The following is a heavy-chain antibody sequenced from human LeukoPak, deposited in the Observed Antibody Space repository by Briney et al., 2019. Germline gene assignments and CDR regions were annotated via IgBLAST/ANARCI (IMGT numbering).Heavy chain of an antibody. D-gene: IGHD4-17*01. Sequence: SETLSLTCAVYGGSFSGYYWSWIRQPPGKGLEWIGEINHSGSTNYNPSLKSRVTISVDTSKNQFSLKLSSVTAADTAVYYCSLVGDPLPADYWGQGTLVTVSS. CDR2: INHSGST. CDR1: GGSFSGYY. V-gene: IGHV4-34*01. J-gene: IGHJ4*02. CDR3: SLVGDPLPADY.